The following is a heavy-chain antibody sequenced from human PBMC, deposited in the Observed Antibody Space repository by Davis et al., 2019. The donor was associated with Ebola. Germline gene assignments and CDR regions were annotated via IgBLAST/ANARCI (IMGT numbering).Heavy chain of an antibody. V-gene: IGHV4-34*01. CDR1: GGSFSGYY. D-gene: IGHD2-15*01. CDR2: IKHSGST. Sequence: SETLSLTCAVYGGSFSGYYWSWIRQPPGKGLEWIGEIKHSGSTNYDPSPKSRVTISVDTSKNQFSLKLSSVTAADTAVYYCAREGYCSGGSCYGVDHAFDIWGQGTMVTVSS. CDR3: AREGYCSGGSCYGVDHAFDI. J-gene: IGHJ3*02.